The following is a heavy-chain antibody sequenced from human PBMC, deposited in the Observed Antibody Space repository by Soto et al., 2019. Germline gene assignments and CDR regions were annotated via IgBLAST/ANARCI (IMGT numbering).Heavy chain of an antibody. CDR2: VYYTGTT. D-gene: IGHD4-4*01. Sequence: SETLSLTCTVSGGYITSHYWSWTRQSPEKGLEWIGYVYYTGTTNYNPSLRSRVTISLDTPKNQFSLKLSSVTAADAAVYYCARESTVTTWGFDYWGQGTLVTVSS. CDR1: GGYITSHY. J-gene: IGHJ4*02. V-gene: IGHV4-59*11. CDR3: ARESTVTTWGFDY.